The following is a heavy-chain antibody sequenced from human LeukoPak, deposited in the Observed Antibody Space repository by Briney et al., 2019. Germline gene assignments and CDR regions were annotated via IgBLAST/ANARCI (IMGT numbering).Heavy chain of an antibody. CDR2: ISGSGGST. D-gene: IGHD3-10*01. Sequence: GGSLRLSCAASEFTFSNYAMSWVRQAPGKGLEWVSGISGSGGSTYYADSVKGRFTISRDNSRNTLYLQMNNLRAEDTALYYCAKDQNSGSGSYSNFDYWGQGTLVTVSS. J-gene: IGHJ4*02. V-gene: IGHV3-23*01. CDR3: AKDQNSGSGSYSNFDY. CDR1: EFTFSNYA.